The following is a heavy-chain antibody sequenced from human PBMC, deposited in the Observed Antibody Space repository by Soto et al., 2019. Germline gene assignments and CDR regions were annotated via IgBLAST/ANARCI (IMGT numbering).Heavy chain of an antibody. CDR2: IIPMYGTV. V-gene: IGHV1-69*06. J-gene: IGHJ5*02. Sequence: QVQLVQSGAEVKKPGSSVKVSCKASGGTFSSYVISWVRQAPGQGPEWMGGIIPMYGTVNYAQKFHDRVTIIADTSTSTAYMELRSLRSEDTAVYYCARDLGGCSGGSCRYNWFDPWGQGTLVTVSS. D-gene: IGHD2-15*01. CDR1: GGTFSSYV. CDR3: ARDLGGCSGGSCRYNWFDP.